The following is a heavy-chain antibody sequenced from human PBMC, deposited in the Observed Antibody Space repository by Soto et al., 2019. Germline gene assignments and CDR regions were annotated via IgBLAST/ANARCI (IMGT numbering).Heavy chain of an antibody. CDR1: GFSFSTYA. CDR2: VSASGGYS. V-gene: IGHV3-23*01. CDR3: AKYTEYSVYDGSYFDY. J-gene: IGHJ4*02. D-gene: IGHD5-12*01. Sequence: PGGSLRLSCAASGFSFSTYAMSWVRRAPGKGLEWVSCVSASGGYSYHADSVKGRFTIPRDNSKRMLYLQMNSLTADDTAIYYCAKYTEYSVYDGSYFDYWGQGTLVTVSS.